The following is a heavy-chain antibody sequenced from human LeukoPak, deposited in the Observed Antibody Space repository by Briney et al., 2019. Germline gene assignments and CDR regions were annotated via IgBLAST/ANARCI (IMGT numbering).Heavy chain of an antibody. CDR1: GYTFTSYG. D-gene: IGHD3-10*01. Sequence: PWASVKVSCKASGYTFTSYGISWVRQAPGQGLEWMGWISAYNGNTNYAQELQGRVTMTTDTSTSTAYMGLRSLRSDDTAVYYCARDLRITMVRGVIIRTPGDYWGQGTLVTVSS. J-gene: IGHJ4*02. CDR3: ARDLRITMVRGVIIRTPGDY. V-gene: IGHV1-18*01. CDR2: ISAYNGNT.